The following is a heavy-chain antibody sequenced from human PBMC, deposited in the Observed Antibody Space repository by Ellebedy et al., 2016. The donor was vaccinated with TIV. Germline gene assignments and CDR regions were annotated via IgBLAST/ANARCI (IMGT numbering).Heavy chain of an antibody. J-gene: IGHJ4*02. D-gene: IGHD3-16*01. CDR2: TSSSSSTI. V-gene: IGHV3-48*02. CDR3: ARDLGLYRGELILDY. Sequence: GESLKISXAGSGFTFNTYGMNWVRQAPGRGLEWLSYTSSSSSTIFYADSVQGRFTISRDNAKSSLFLQMNSLRDEDTAVYYCARDLGLYRGELILDYWGLGTLVTVSS. CDR1: GFTFNTYG.